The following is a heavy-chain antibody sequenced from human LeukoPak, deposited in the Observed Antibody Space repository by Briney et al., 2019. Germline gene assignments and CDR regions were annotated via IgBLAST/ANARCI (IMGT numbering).Heavy chain of an antibody. CDR3: ARSPRITMVRGVIQRGYFDY. CDR1: GGSITSGSYY. V-gene: IGHV4-39*07. CDR2: IYYTGVT. Sequence: SETLSLTCTVSGGSITSGSYYWGWIRQPPGKGLEWVRTIYYTGVTYYTPSLKTRVSISLDTSTNQFSLKLTSVTAADTAVYYCARSPRITMVRGVIQRGYFDYWGQGTLVTVSS. J-gene: IGHJ4*02. D-gene: IGHD3-10*01.